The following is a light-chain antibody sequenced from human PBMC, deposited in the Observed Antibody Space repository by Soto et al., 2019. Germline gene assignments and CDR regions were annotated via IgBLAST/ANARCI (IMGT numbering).Light chain of an antibody. J-gene: IGKJ1*01. CDR2: GAS. Sequence: EIVMTQSPATLSVCPWERATRSWRASQSVSSNLAWYQQKPGQAPRLLIYGASTRATGIPARFSGSGSGTEFTLTISSLQSEDFAVYYCQQYNNWPRTLGQGTKVDIK. CDR1: QSVSSN. CDR3: QQYNNWPRT. V-gene: IGKV3-15*01.